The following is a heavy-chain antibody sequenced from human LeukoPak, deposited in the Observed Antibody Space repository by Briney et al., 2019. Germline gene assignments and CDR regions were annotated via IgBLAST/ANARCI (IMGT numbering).Heavy chain of an antibody. Sequence: SETLSLTCNVSGGSMSGHFWIWFRQPPGKGLEWIGHRDDSGRSNYNPSLRSRVTISIDTSKNQFSLKLSSVTAADTAVYYCARCTSSWYAFWYWGQGTVVTVSS. CDR2: RDDSGRS. CDR3: ARCTSSWYAFWY. J-gene: IGHJ4*02. V-gene: IGHV4-59*11. CDR1: GGSMSGHF. D-gene: IGHD6-13*01.